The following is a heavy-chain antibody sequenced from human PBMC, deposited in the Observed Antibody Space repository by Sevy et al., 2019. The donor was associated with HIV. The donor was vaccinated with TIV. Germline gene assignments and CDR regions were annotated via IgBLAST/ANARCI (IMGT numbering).Heavy chain of an antibody. CDR1: GGTFSSYA. D-gene: IGHD1-1*01. Sequence: ASVKVSCKASGGTFSSYAISWVRQAPGQGLEWMGGIIPIFGTANYAQKLQGRVTITADESTSTAYMELSSLRSEDTAVYYCARLGGLGNWNGARYFDYWGQGTLVTVSS. CDR2: IIPIFGTA. CDR3: ARLGGLGNWNGARYFDY. V-gene: IGHV1-69*13. J-gene: IGHJ4*02.